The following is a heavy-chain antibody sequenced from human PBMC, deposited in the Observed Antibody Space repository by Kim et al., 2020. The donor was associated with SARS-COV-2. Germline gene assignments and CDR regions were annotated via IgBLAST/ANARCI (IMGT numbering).Heavy chain of an antibody. V-gene: IGHV3-9*01. CDR3: AKDIRPADDYGDYGAFDI. J-gene: IGHJ3*02. D-gene: IGHD4-17*01. CDR1: GFTFGDYA. CDR2: ISWNSGSI. Sequence: GGSLRLSCAASGFTFGDYAMHWVRQAPGKGLEWVSGISWNSGSIGYADSVKGRFTISRDNAKNSLYLQMNSLRAEDTALYYCAKDIRPADDYGDYGAFDIWGQGTMVTVSS.